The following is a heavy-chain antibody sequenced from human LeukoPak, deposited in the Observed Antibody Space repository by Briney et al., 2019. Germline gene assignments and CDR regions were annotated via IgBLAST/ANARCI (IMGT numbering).Heavy chain of an antibody. V-gene: IGHV3-20*04. Sequence: GGSLRLSCAASGFTFDDYGMSWVRQAPGKGLGWVSGINWNGGSTGYADSVKGRFTISRDNAKNSLYLQMSRLRSDDTAVYYCARVYCSSTSRYGYFDYWGQGTLVTVSS. CDR2: INWNGGST. D-gene: IGHD2-2*01. J-gene: IGHJ4*02. CDR1: GFTFDDYG. CDR3: ARVYCSSTSRYGYFDY.